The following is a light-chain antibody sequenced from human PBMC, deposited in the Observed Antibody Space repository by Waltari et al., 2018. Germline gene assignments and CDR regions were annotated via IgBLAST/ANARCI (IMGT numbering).Light chain of an antibody. CDR3: SSYAGSNNYVV. Sequence: QSALTQPPSASGSPGQSVTISCTGTSSDIGGYNYVSGYQQHPGKAPKLMIYEVNKRPSGVPDRFSGSKSGNTASLTVSGLQAEDEADYYCSSYAGSNNYVVFGGGTKLTVL. CDR2: EVN. V-gene: IGLV2-8*01. CDR1: SSDIGGYNY. J-gene: IGLJ2*01.